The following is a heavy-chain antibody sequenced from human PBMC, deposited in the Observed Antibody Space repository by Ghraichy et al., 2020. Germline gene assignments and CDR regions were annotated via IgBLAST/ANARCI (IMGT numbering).Heavy chain of an antibody. J-gene: IGHJ3*02. CDR1: GGSLSSSSNY. D-gene: IGHD1-1*01. V-gene: IGHV4-39*01. Sequence: SETLSLTCTVSGGSLSSSSNYWGWIRQPPGKGLEWIGTMYYNGITYYKWSLKSRATVSIDTSKNQASLKLISVTAADTAVYYCARIKIGQLGPAEGAFDIRGEGTTVTVSS. CDR3: ARIKIGQLGPAEGAFDI. CDR2: MYYNGIT.